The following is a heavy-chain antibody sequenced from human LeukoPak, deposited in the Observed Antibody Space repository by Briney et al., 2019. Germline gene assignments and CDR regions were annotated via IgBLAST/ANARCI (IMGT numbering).Heavy chain of an antibody. Sequence: SETLSLTCTVSGGSISSYYWSWIRQPPGKGLEWIGYIYYSGSTNYNPSLKSRVTISVDTSKNQFSLKLSSATAADTAVYYCARARYCSSTSCYPTPYYFDYWGQGTLVTVSS. CDR2: IYYSGST. J-gene: IGHJ4*02. CDR3: ARARYCSSTSCYPTPYYFDY. D-gene: IGHD2-2*01. CDR1: GGSISSYY. V-gene: IGHV4-59*01.